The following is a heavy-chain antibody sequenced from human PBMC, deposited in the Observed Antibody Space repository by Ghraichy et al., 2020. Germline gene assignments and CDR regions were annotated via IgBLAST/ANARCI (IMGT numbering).Heavy chain of an antibody. J-gene: IGHJ3*02. D-gene: IGHD1-26*01. CDR2: VSNDGGTK. V-gene: IGHV3-30*03. CDR3: AREGSGGSAYAFDI. CDR1: GFTFRRHG. Sequence: GGSLRLSCVASGFTFRRHGMHWVRQAPGKGLQWVAVVSNDGGTKYYADFVEGRFTISRDNSENTLELQMSSLRADDTAIYYCAREGSGGSAYAFDIWGQGTMVTVSS.